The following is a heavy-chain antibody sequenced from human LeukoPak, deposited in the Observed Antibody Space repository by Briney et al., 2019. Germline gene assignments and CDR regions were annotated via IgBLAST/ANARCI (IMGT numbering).Heavy chain of an antibody. CDR2: ISYDGSNK. CDR3: ARSRDGYNLDY. CDR1: GSTFSSSA. Sequence: PGRSLRLSCAPSGSTFSSSATRSVRQPPSKWLGWVAFISYDGSNKYYTDSVEGRFTISRDNSKNTLYLQMNSLRAGDTAVYYCARSRDGYNLDYWGQGTLVTVCS. J-gene: IGHJ4*02. V-gene: IGHV3-30-3*01. D-gene: IGHD5-24*01.